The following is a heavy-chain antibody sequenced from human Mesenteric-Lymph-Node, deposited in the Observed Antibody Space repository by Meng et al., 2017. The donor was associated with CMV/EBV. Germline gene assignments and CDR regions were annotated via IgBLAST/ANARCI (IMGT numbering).Heavy chain of an antibody. CDR3: ARGAGPMGYDFWSGYFGVTMVRGVPYYFDY. J-gene: IGHJ4*02. Sequence: APGQGLEWMGWMNANSGNTGYAQKFQGRVTITRNNSISTAYMELSSLRSEDTAVYYCARGAGPMGYDFWSGYFGVTMVRGVPYYFDYWGQGTLVTVSS. V-gene: IGHV1-8*03. CDR2: MNANSGNT. D-gene: IGHD3-3*01.